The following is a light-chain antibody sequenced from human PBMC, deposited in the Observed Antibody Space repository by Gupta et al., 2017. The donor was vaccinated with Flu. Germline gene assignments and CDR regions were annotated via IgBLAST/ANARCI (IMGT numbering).Light chain of an antibody. J-gene: IGLJ2*01. CDR1: SSDVGGDDY. Sequence: TISCTGTSSDVGGDDYVSWYQQHPGKAPNLMISDVTKRPSGGPDRFSGSKSGNTASLTISGLQAEDEADYYCCSYAGTYTTYVIFGGGTKLTVL. CDR2: DVT. CDR3: CSYAGTYTTYVI. V-gene: IGLV2-11*01.